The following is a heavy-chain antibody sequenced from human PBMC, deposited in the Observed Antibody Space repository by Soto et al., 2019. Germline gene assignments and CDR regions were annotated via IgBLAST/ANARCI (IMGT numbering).Heavy chain of an antibody. D-gene: IGHD4-4*01. CDR3: AGWGGHDYNY. Sequence: EVQLVQSGGSLVQPGGSLRLSCVGSGFTFTDFYMNWVRQAPGKGLEWVANIRPDGSETNYVESVKGRFTTSRDNAKNSLFLQMNSLRPDDTAVYYCAGWGGHDYNYWGQGILVTVSS. CDR2: IRPDGSET. CDR1: GFTFTDFY. J-gene: IGHJ4*02. V-gene: IGHV3-7*03.